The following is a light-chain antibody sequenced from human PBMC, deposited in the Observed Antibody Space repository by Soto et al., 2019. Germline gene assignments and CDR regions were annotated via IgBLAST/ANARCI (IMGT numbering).Light chain of an antibody. CDR3: ISYTVSRSYV. Sequence: QSALTQPASVSGSPGQSITISCSGTSSDIGTYDHVAWIQQFPGKTPRLVIYSVSDRPSGVSYRFSGSKSGNTASLTISGLQADDEADYYCISYTVSRSYVFGTGTTVTVL. J-gene: IGLJ1*01. V-gene: IGLV2-14*01. CDR2: SVS. CDR1: SSDIGTYDH.